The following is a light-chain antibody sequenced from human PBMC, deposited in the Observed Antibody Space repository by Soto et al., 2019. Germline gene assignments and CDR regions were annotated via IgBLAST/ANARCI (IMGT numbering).Light chain of an antibody. CDR1: QSISSW. CDR3: QQYNNYPLT. CDR2: KAS. J-gene: IGKJ4*01. Sequence: DIQMTQSPSTLSASVGDRVTITCRASQSISSWLAWYQQKPGKAPKLLIYKASSLQSGVPSRFSGSGPGTEFTLNIGGLQPDDFAAYYCQQYNNYPLTFGGGTKVDIK. V-gene: IGKV1-5*03.